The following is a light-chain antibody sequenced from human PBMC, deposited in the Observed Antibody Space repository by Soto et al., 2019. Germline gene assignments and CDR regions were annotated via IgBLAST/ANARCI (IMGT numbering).Light chain of an antibody. V-gene: IGKV1-5*03. CDR1: QSVGSW. CDR2: KAS. J-gene: IGKJ1*01. CDR3: QQYGNSSPLT. Sequence: DIQMTQSPSTLSASVGDRVTITCRASQSVGSWLAWYQQKTGKNPKLLIYKASSLESGVPSRFSGSGSGTEFSTTVSSQQPDDFSRYHCQQYGNSSPLTFGRGTKVEIK.